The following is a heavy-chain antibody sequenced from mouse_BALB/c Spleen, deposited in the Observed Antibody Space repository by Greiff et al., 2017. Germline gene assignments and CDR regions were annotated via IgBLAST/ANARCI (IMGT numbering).Heavy chain of an antibody. CDR3: ARFYDGYYYFDG. CDR2: INPGSGGT. J-gene: IGHJ2*01. CDR1: GYAFTNYL. D-gene: IGHD2-3*01. V-gene: IGHV1-54*01. Sequence: VMLVESGAELVRPGTSVKVSCKASGYAFTNYLIEWVKQRPGQGLEWIGVINPGSGGTNYNEKFKGKATLTADKSSSTAYMQLSSLTSDDSAVYCCARFYDGYYYFDGWGQGSTHTGSS.